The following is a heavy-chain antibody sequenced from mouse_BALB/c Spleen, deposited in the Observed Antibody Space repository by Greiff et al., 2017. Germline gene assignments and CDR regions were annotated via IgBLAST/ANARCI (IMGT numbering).Heavy chain of an antibody. CDR2: ISSGGSYT. D-gene: IGHD2-3*01. Sequence: EVKLVESGGGLVKPGGSLKLSCAASGFTFSSYTMSWVRQTPEKRLEWVATISSGGSYTYYPDSVKGRFTISRDNAKNTLYLQMSSLKSEDTAMYYCTRVRDGYYVGNWYFDVWGAGTTVTVSS. CDR3: TRVRDGYYVGNWYFDV. V-gene: IGHV5-6-4*01. J-gene: IGHJ1*01. CDR1: GFTFSSYT.